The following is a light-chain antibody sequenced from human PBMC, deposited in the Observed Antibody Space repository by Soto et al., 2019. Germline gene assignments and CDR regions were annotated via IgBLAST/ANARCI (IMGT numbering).Light chain of an antibody. CDR1: SSDVGGYNY. J-gene: IGLJ1*01. CDR2: EVS. CDR3: SSYTSSSLYV. V-gene: IGLV2-14*01. Sequence: QSALTQPPSASGSPGQSVTISCIGTSSDVGGYNYVSWYQQHPGKAPKLMIYEVSNRPSGVSNRFSGSKSGNTASLTISGLQAEDEADYYCSSYTSSSLYVFGTGTKLTVL.